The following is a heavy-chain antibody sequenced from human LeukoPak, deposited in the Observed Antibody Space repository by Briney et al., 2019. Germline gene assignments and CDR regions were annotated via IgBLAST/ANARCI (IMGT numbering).Heavy chain of an antibody. CDR3: ARDLYDSCGTDAFDI. J-gene: IGHJ3*02. V-gene: IGHV1-2*02. Sequence: ASVKVSCKASGYTFTGYYMHWVRQAPGQGLEWMGWINPNSGGTNYAQKFQGRVTMTRDTSISTAYMELSRLRSDDTAVYYCARDLYDSCGTDAFDIWGQGTMVTVSS. CDR1: GYTFTGYY. D-gene: IGHD3-22*01. CDR2: INPNSGGT.